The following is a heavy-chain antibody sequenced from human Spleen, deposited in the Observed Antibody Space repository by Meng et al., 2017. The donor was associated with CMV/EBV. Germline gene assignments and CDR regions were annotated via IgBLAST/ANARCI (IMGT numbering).Heavy chain of an antibody. CDR1: GFTFSDYY. V-gene: IGHV3-11*01. CDR2: ISSSGYTI. Sequence: GGSLRLSCAASGFTFSDYYMNWVRQAPGKGLEWVSYISSSGYTIYYADSVKGRFTISRDNAKNSLYLQMNNLRAEDTAVYYCARVVVPAVIDAFDIWGQGTMVTVSS. J-gene: IGHJ3*02. CDR3: ARVVVPAVIDAFDI. D-gene: IGHD2-2*01.